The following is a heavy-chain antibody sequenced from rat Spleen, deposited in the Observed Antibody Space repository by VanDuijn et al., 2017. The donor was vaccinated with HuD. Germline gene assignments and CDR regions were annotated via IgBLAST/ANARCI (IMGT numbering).Heavy chain of an antibody. CDR3: TRDSDIPTYYFDF. J-gene: IGHJ2*01. V-gene: IGHV5-25*01. D-gene: IGHD2-1*01. Sequence: EVLLVESGGGLVQPGRSMKLSCAASGLSFSNYDMAWVRQAPTKGLEWVAYISTGGDNTYYPDSVKGRFTISRDNAKTTLYLQMNSLRSEDTATYYCTRDSDIPTYYFDFWGQGVMVTVSS. CDR1: GLSFSNYD. CDR2: ISTGGDNT.